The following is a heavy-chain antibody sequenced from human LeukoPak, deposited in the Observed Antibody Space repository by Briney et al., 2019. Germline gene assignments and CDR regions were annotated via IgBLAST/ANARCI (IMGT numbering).Heavy chain of an antibody. Sequence: GGFLRLSCATSGFTVSSNYMSWVRQAPGKGLEWVSAISGSGGSTYYADSVKGRFTISRDNSKNTLYPQMNSLRAEDTAVYYCAIYQGTAMAPFDYWGQGTLVTVSS. CDR3: AIYQGTAMAPFDY. J-gene: IGHJ4*02. CDR2: ISGSGGST. D-gene: IGHD5-18*01. CDR1: GFTVSSNY. V-gene: IGHV3-23*01.